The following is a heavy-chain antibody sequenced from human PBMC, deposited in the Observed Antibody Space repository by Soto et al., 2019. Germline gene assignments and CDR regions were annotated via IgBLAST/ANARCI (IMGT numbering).Heavy chain of an antibody. Sequence: EVQLVESGGGLVKPGESLRLSCAGSGFTFSAYNINWVRQAPGKGLEWVSSISAGSLFIYQPDSMKGRFTISRDDARNSVYLHMNVLTDEDTAVDYCARSPGVGVRGAYWGQGTLVTVSS. CDR3: ARSPGVGVRGAY. J-gene: IGHJ4*02. CDR2: ISAGSLFI. D-gene: IGHD3-16*01. V-gene: IGHV3-21*01. CDR1: GFTFSAYN.